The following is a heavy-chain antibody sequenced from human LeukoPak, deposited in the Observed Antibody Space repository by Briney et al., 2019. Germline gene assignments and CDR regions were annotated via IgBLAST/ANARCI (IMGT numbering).Heavy chain of an antibody. CDR1: GFTFDDYG. Sequence: GGSLRLSCAASGFTFDDYGMSWVRQASGKGLEWVGHIRSKADSYATLYAASVKGRFTITRDDSENTAYLQMNSLKTEDTAVYFCATFPTGSWSAYWGQGTLVTVSS. V-gene: IGHV3-73*01. CDR2: IRSKADSYAT. CDR3: ATFPTGSWSAY. D-gene: IGHD1-26*01. J-gene: IGHJ4*02.